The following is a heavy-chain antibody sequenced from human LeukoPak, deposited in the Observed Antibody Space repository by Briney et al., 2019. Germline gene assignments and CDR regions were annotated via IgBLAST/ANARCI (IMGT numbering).Heavy chain of an antibody. Sequence: GRSLRLSCAASGFTFSSYGMHWVREAPGKGREWVAVISYDGSNKYYADSVRGRFTISRDNSKNTLYLQMNSLRAEDTAVYYGAKIASEGAALDYWGQGTLVTVSS. V-gene: IGHV3-30*18. CDR3: AKIASEGAALDY. J-gene: IGHJ4*02. D-gene: IGHD1-26*01. CDR2: ISYDGSNK. CDR1: GFTFSSYG.